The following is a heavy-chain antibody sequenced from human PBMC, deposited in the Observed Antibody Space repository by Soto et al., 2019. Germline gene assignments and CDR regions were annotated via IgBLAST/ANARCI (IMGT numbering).Heavy chain of an antibody. D-gene: IGHD6-19*01. V-gene: IGHV3-48*02. CDR2: ISSSSSTI. J-gene: IGHJ4*02. Sequence: SGLSFNRYNINWVRQAPGKGLEWVSSISSSSSTIYYADSVRGRFTISRDNAKNSLYLQMNSLRDEDTAVYYCVREISVAGGHFDYWGQGTPVMVSP. CDR3: VREISVAGGHFDY. CDR1: GLSFNRYN.